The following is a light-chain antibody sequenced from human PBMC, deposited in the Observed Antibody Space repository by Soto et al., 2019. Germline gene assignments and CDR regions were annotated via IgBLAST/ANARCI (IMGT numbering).Light chain of an antibody. CDR2: GAS. CDR1: QSVSNNY. CDR3: QQYGSSGT. V-gene: IGKV3-20*01. Sequence: IVLTQSPGTLSLSPWERAPLSCRASQSVSNNYLAWYQQKPGQAPRLLIYGASNRATGIPDRFSGSGSGTDFTLTISRLEPEDFAVYYCQQYGSSGTFGQGTKVDIK. J-gene: IGKJ1*01.